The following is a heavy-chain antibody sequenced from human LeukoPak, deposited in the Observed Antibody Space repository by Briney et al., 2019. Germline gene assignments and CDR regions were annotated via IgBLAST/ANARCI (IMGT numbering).Heavy chain of an antibody. D-gene: IGHD1-26*01. Sequence: GGPLRLSCAASGFTFSIYGMHWVRQAPGKGLEGVALIRYDRSNKYYVESVEGRFSISRDNSKNTLYLEINSLRAEDTAIYYCAKGKGKLGAFQSDFDYWGQGTLVTVSS. CDR1: GFTFSIYG. CDR2: IRYDRSNK. J-gene: IGHJ4*02. CDR3: AKGKGKLGAFQSDFDY. V-gene: IGHV3-30*02.